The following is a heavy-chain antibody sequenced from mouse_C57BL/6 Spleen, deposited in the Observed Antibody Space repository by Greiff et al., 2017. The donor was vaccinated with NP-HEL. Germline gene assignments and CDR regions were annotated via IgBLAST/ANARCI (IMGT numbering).Heavy chain of an antibody. D-gene: IGHD4-1*01. CDR3: ARRGTGSWVAY. Sequence: QVQLQQSGAELVRPGTSVKLSCKASGYTFTSYWMHWVQQRPGQGLEWIGVIDPSDSYTHYNQKFKGKATLTVDKSSSTAYMQLSSLTSEDSAVYYCARRGTGSWVAYWGQGTLVTVSA. CDR2: IDPSDSYT. CDR1: GYTFTSYW. J-gene: IGHJ3*01. V-gene: IGHV1-59*01.